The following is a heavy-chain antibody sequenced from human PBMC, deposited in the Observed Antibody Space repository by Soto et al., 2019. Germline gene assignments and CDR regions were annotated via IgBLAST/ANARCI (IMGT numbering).Heavy chain of an antibody. CDR2: IYYSGST. CDR1: GSPISSYY. Sequence: PSETLSLTCTVSGSPISSYYWSWFRQPPVKGLEWIGYIYYSGSTNYNPSLKSRVTISVDTSKNQFSLKLSSVTAADTAVYYCARLVIAAAGTGSGSYYYYYGMDVWGQGTTVT. D-gene: IGHD6-13*01. CDR3: ARLVIAAAGTGSGSYYYYYGMDV. V-gene: IGHV4-59*08. J-gene: IGHJ6*02.